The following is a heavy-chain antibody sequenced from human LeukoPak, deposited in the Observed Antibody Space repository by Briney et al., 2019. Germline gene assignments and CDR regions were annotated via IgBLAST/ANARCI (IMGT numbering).Heavy chain of an antibody. Sequence: ASVKVSCKVSEKTLSDLSIHWLRQPPGKGLEWLGGSDAEDGERIYAQMFQGRVTMTEDTSIDTAYMELSSLRSEDTAVYYCASTRDYCSSTSCYTHWFDTWGQGTLVTVSS. J-gene: IGHJ5*02. V-gene: IGHV1-24*01. CDR3: ASTRDYCSSTSCYTHWFDT. CDR1: EKTLSDLS. D-gene: IGHD2-2*02. CDR2: SDAEDGER.